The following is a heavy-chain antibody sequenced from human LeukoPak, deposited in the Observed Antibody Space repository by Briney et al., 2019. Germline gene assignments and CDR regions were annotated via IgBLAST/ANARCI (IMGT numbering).Heavy chain of an antibody. Sequence: GGSPRLSCAASGFSISSYWMHWVRQAPGKGLVWVSHINSDGTTTSYVDSVKGRFTISRDNAKNTLSVQMNSLRAEDTGVYYCAADSGRRLDYWGQGILVTVSS. CDR2: INSDGTTT. V-gene: IGHV3-74*01. J-gene: IGHJ4*02. CDR1: GFSISSYW. CDR3: AADSGRRLDY. D-gene: IGHD6-19*01.